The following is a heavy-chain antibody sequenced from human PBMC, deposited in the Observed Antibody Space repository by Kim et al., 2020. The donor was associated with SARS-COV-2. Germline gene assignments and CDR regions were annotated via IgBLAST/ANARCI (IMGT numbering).Heavy chain of an antibody. Sequence: GGSLRLSCAASGFTFSSYGMHWVRQAPGKGLEWVAVISYDGSNKYYADSVKGRFTISRDNSKNTLYLQMNSLRAEDTAVYYCAKDPSGSGWEGWNDYWGQGTLVTVSS. D-gene: IGHD6-19*01. CDR3: AKDPSGSGWEGWNDY. CDR2: ISYDGSNK. CDR1: GFTFSSYG. J-gene: IGHJ4*02. V-gene: IGHV3-30*18.